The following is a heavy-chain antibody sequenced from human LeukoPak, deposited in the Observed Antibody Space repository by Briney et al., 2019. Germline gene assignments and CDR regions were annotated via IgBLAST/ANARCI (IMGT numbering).Heavy chain of an antibody. Sequence: PSDTLSLTCAVYGGSFSGYYWSWIRQPPGKGLEWIGEINHSGSTNYNPSLKSRVTISVDTSKNQFSLKLSSVTAADTAVYYCARFSDIPGWFDPWGQGTLVTVSS. J-gene: IGHJ5*02. V-gene: IGHV4-34*01. CDR2: INHSGST. CDR3: ARFSDIPGWFDP. CDR1: GGSFSGYY.